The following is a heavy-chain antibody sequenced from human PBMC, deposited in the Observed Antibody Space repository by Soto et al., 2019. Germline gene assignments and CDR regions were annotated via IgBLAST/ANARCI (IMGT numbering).Heavy chain of an antibody. D-gene: IGHD2-15*01. CDR3: AKDVVGPPYYYGMDV. Sequence: PGGSLRLSWAASGFTFSSYGMHWVRQAPGKGLEWVAVISYDGSNKYYADSVKGRFTISRDNSKNTLYLQMNSLRAEDTAVYYCAKDVVGPPYYYGMDVWGQGTTVTVSS. CDR1: GFTFSSYG. CDR2: ISYDGSNK. J-gene: IGHJ6*02. V-gene: IGHV3-30*18.